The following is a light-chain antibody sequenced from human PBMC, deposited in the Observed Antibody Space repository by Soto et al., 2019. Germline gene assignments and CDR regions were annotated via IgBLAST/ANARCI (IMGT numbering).Light chain of an antibody. V-gene: IGKV3-15*01. CDR3: QQYNNWLPSIT. J-gene: IGKJ5*01. Sequence: EIVMTQSPATLSVSPGERATLSCRASQSVSSNLAWYQQKPGQAPRLLIYGASTRATGIPARFSGSGFGTEFTLTISSLQSEDFAVYYCQQYNNWLPSITFGQGTRLEIK. CDR1: QSVSSN. CDR2: GAS.